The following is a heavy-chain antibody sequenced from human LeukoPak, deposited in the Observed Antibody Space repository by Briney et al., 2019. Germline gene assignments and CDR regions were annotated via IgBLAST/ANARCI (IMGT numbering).Heavy chain of an antibody. CDR3: ARDRGRYYDSRGFYWGYYFDS. J-gene: IGHJ4*02. CDR2: ISGSGDST. Sequence: QPGGSLRLSCAASGFTFSSYAVIWVRQAPGKGLEWVSTISGSGDSTYYADSVKGRFTISRDNSKDTLYLQMSSVRVDDTAVYYCARDRGRYYDSRGFYWGYYFDSWGQGILVTVST. D-gene: IGHD3-22*01. CDR1: GFTFSSYA. V-gene: IGHV3-23*01.